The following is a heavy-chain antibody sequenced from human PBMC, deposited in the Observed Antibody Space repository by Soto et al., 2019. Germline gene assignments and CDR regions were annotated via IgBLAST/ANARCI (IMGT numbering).Heavy chain of an antibody. D-gene: IGHD6-19*01. J-gene: IGHJ3*02. CDR1: GYTFTSYA. CDR2: INAGNGNT. V-gene: IGHV1-3*01. CDR3: ARARHSSGSPAFDI. Sequence: RASVKVSCKASGYTFTSYAMHWVRQAPGQRLEWMGWINAGNGNTKYSQKFQGRVTITRDTSASTAYMELSSLRSEDTAVYYCARARHSSGSPAFDIWGQGTMVTVS.